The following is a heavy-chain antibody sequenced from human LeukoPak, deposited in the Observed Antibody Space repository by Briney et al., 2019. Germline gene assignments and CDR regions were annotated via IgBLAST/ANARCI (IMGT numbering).Heavy chain of an antibody. J-gene: IGHJ6*03. CDR1: GGSFSGYY. V-gene: IGHV4-34*01. Sequence: SETLSLTCAVYGGSFSGYYWSWIRQPPGQGVEWIGEINHSGSTNYNPSLKSRVTISVDTSKNQFSLKLSSVTAADTAVYYCARGGSYYYGSGSYYSYYYYYMDVWGKGTTVTVSS. CDR2: INHSGST. D-gene: IGHD3-10*01. CDR3: ARGGSYYYGSGSYYSYYYYYMDV.